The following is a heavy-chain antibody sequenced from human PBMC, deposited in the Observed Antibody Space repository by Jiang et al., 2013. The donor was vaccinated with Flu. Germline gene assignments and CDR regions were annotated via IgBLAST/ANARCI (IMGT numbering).Heavy chain of an antibody. J-gene: IGHJ5*02. D-gene: IGHD6-13*01. Sequence: LKSRVTISVDTSKNQXSLKLSSVTAADTAVYYCASVPNSSRRWFDPWGQGTLVTVSS. CDR3: ASVPNSSRRWFDP. V-gene: IGHV4-39*07.